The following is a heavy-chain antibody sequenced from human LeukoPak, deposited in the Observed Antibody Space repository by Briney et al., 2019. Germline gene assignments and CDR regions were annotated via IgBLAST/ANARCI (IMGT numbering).Heavy chain of an antibody. J-gene: IGHJ4*02. D-gene: IGHD3-16*01. CDR3: ARGRGITNFDY. Sequence: GGSLRLSRAASGFTFSSHSMKWVRQAPGKGLEWVSYISSTSNSIYYADSVRGRFTISRDNAKNSLYLQMNSLRAEDTAFYYCARGRGITNFDYWGQGTLVTVSS. CDR1: GFTFSSHS. V-gene: IGHV3-48*04. CDR2: ISSTSNSI.